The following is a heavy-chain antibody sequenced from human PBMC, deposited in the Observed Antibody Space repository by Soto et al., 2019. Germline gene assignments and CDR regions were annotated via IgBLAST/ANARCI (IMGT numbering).Heavy chain of an antibody. V-gene: IGHV1-3*01. CDR3: ARVKDYDSSCYSHADYFQH. J-gene: IGHJ1*01. D-gene: IGHD3-22*01. Sequence: ASVKVSCKASGNTVPNYAIHWVRQAPGQRLEWMGWINAGNGNTKYSQKFQGRVTITRDTSASTAYMELSSLRSEDTAVYYCARVKDYDSSCYSHADYFQHWGQGTLVPGSS. CDR1: GNTVPNYA. CDR2: INAGNGNT.